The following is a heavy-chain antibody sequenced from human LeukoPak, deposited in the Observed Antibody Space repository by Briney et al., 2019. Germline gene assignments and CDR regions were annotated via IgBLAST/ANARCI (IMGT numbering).Heavy chain of an antibody. D-gene: IGHD1-26*01. CDR2: IYPGDSET. J-gene: IGHJ5*02. CDR1: GYSFTSYW. Sequence: GESLQISCKGLGYSFTSYWIGWVRQMPGKGLEWMGIIYPGDSETRYGPSFQGQVTISVDKSISTAYLQWSSLKASDTAMYYCARRGRNAPFDPWGQGTLVTVSS. V-gene: IGHV5-51*01. CDR3: ARRGRNAPFDP.